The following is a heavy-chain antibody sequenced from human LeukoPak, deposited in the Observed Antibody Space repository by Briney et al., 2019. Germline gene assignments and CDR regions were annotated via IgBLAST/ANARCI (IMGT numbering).Heavy chain of an antibody. Sequence: PGRSLRLSCAASGFTFSSYGVHWVRQAPGKGLEWVAVIWYDGSNKYYADSVKGRFTISRDNSKNTLYPQMNSLRAEDTAVYYCAREYNWYFDLWGRGTLVTVSS. D-gene: IGHD5-12*01. J-gene: IGHJ2*01. V-gene: IGHV3-33*01. CDR1: GFTFSSYG. CDR3: AREYNWYFDL. CDR2: IWYDGSNK.